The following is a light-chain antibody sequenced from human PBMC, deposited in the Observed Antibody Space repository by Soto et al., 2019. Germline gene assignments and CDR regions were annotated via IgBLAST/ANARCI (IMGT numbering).Light chain of an antibody. J-gene: IGLJ2*01. Sequence: QSALTQPPSASGSPGQSVTISCTGTSSDVGAYNYVSWYQQHPGKAPKLMIYEVTKRPSGVPDRFSGSKFGSTASLTVSGLQAEDEADYFCSSYAGSNNLLFGGGTKLTV. CDR1: SSDVGAYNY. V-gene: IGLV2-8*01. CDR3: SSYAGSNNLL. CDR2: EVT.